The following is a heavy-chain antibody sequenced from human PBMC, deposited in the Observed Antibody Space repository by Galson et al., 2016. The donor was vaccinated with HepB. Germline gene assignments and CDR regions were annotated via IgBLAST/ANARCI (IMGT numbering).Heavy chain of an antibody. CDR3: ARRSARARFDY. CDR2: IYYSGTT. J-gene: IGHJ4*02. D-gene: IGHD3-10*01. CDR1: GGSISSGDYY. V-gene: IGHV4-39*01. Sequence: ETLSLTCTVSGGSISSGDYYWSWIRQHPGQGLEWIGTIYYSGTTYYNPSLRSRVTISVDTSKNQFSLKLSSVTAADTAVYFCARRSARARFDYWGQGTLVTVSS.